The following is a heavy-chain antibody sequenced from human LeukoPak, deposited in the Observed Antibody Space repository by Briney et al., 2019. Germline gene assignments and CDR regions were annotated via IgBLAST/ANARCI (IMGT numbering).Heavy chain of an antibody. CDR2: INPNSGGT. V-gene: IGHV1-2*02. D-gene: IGHD1-14*01. CDR1: GYTFTGYY. Sequence: ASVKVSCKASGYTFTGYYMHWVRQAPGQGLEWMGWINPNSGGTNYAQKFQGRVTMTRDTSIRTAYMELSRLRSDDTAVYYCARDLNLRYYFDYWGQGTLVTVSS. CDR3: ARDLNLRYYFDY. J-gene: IGHJ4*02.